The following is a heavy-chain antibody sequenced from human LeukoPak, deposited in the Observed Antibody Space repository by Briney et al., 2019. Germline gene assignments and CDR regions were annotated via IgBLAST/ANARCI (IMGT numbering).Heavy chain of an antibody. Sequence: ASVKVSCKASGYTFTSYYMHWLRQAPGQGLEWMGWINPNTGGTNYAQNFEGRVTMTRDTSISAAYMELSRLSTDDTAVYYCARDIQPWLRVFDYWGQGTLVTVST. V-gene: IGHV1-2*02. CDR1: GYTFTSYY. J-gene: IGHJ4*02. CDR3: ARDIQPWLRVFDY. CDR2: INPNTGGT. D-gene: IGHD5-18*01.